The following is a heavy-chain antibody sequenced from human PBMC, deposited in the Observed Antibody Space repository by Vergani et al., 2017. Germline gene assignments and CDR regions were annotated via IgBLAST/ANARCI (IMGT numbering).Heavy chain of an antibody. V-gene: IGHV1-24*01. CDR2: FDPEDGET. D-gene: IGHD5-12*01. J-gene: IGHJ4*02. CDR3: ATATTGGYSGYDFDY. Sequence: QVQLVQSGAEVKKPGASVKVSCKASGYTFTGYYMHWVRQAPGQGLEWMGGFDPEDGETIYAQKFQGRVTMTEDTSTDTAYMELSSLRSEDTAVYYCATATTGGYSGYDFDYWGQGTLVTVSS. CDR1: GYTFTGYY.